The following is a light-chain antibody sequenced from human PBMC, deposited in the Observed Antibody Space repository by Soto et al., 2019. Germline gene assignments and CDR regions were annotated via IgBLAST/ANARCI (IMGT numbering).Light chain of an antibody. Sequence: EIVMTQSPATLSVSPGERATLSCRASQSVSSNLAWYQQKPAQAPRLLIYGASTRATGIPARFSGSGSGTEFTLTISSLQSEDFAVYYCQHQGTFGPGTKVDIK. V-gene: IGKV3-15*01. CDR2: GAS. CDR3: QHQGT. J-gene: IGKJ3*01. CDR1: QSVSSN.